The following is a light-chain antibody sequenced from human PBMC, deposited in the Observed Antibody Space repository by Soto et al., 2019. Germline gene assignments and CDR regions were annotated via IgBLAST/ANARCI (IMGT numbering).Light chain of an antibody. CDR1: QSVSTS. CDR2: DAS. V-gene: IGKV3-11*01. Sequence: IVLTQSPATLSLSPGERAALSCRASQSVSTSLAWYQHKPGQAPRLFIYDASKRAPGIQARFSGSGSGTDFTLTISSLEAEDFAVYYCQVRDVWPSFGQGTKVEIK. J-gene: IGKJ1*01. CDR3: QVRDVWPS.